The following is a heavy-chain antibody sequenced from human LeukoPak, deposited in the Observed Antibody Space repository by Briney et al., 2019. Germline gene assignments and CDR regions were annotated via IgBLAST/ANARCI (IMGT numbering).Heavy chain of an antibody. CDR1: GYSFPSYG. CDR3: ARHFYGSGTYYHFDY. D-gene: IGHD3-10*01. CDR2: ISPYDDNT. V-gene: IGHV1-18*01. Sequence: GASVKVSCKASGYSFPSYGISWVRQAPGQGPEWMGWISPYDDNTNYAQKLQGRATLTTDTSTSTAYMEPRSLRSDDTAVYYCARHFYGSGTYYHFDYWGQGTLVTVSS. J-gene: IGHJ4*02.